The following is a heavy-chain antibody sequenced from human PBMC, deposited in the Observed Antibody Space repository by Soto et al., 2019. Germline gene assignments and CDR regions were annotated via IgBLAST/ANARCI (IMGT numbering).Heavy chain of an antibody. CDR2: IIPIFGTA. D-gene: IGHD6-19*01. CDR3: AREGANIAVAGTSFYYYYGMDV. CDR1: GGTFSSYA. V-gene: IGHV1-69*13. Sequence: SVKVSCKASGGTFSSYAISWVRQAPGQGLEWMGGIIPIFGTANYAQKFQGRVTITADESTSTAYMELSSLRSEDTAVYYCAREGANIAVAGTSFYYYYGMDVWGQGTTVTVSS. J-gene: IGHJ6*02.